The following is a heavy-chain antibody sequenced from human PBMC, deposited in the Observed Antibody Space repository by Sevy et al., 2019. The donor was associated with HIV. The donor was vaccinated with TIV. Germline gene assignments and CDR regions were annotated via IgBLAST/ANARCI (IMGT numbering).Heavy chain of an antibody. J-gene: IGHJ4*02. CDR1: GFTFGDYA. V-gene: IGHV3-49*04. CDR2: LKSKAYGGTL. CDR3: KRWKGAQSIFDY. D-gene: IGHD1-1*01. Sequence: GGSLRLSCTTSGFTFGDYAMSWVRQAPGKGQEWVAFLKSKAYGGTLDYAASVKGRFTISRDDSKSIAHLQMNDLKTEDTAIYYCKRWKGAQSIFDYWGQGAPVTVSS.